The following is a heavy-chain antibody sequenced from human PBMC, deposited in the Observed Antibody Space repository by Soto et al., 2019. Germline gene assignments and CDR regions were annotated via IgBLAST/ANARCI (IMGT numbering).Heavy chain of an antibody. J-gene: IGHJ3*02. V-gene: IGHV3-13*04. CDR1: GFSFSSYD. CDR2: IGSAGDT. CDR3: ARGRGAQAFDI. Sequence: PGGSLRLSCAASGFSFSSYDMHWVRQATGKGLEWVSAIGSAGDTHYPGSVKGRFTISRENGKNSFYLQVNSLRAGDTAVYYCARGRGAQAFDIWGQGTMVTVSS.